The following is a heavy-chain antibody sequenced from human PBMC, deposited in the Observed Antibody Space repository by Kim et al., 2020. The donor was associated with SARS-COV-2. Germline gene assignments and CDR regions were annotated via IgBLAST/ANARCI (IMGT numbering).Heavy chain of an antibody. V-gene: IGHV4-34*01. CDR1: GGSFSGYY. D-gene: IGHD3-22*01. CDR3: ARGDPSSGYYHRRNYGMDV. Sequence: SETLSLTCAVYGGSFSGYYWSWIRQPPGKGLEWIGEINHSGSTNYNPSLKSRVTISVDTSKNQFSLKLSSVTAADTAVYYCARGDPSSGYYHRRNYGMDVWGQGTTVTVSS. CDR2: INHSGST. J-gene: IGHJ6*02.